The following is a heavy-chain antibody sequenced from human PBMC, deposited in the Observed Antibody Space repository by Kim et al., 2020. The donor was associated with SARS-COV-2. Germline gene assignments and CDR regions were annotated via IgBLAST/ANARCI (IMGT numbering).Heavy chain of an antibody. D-gene: IGHD6-13*01. CDR2: INHSGST. V-gene: IGHV4-34*01. Sequence: SETLSLTRAVYGGSFSGYYWSWIRQPPGKGLEWIGEINHSGSTNYNPSLKSRVTISVDTSKNQFSLKLSSVTAADAAVYYCARWTVAAAGDWFDPWGQGTLVTVSS. CDR3: ARWTVAAAGDWFDP. CDR1: GGSFSGYY. J-gene: IGHJ5*02.